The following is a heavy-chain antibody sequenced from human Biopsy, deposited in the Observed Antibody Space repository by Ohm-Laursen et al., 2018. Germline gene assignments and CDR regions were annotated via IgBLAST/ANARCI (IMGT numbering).Heavy chain of an antibody. CDR1: GGSISDSTYH. V-gene: IGHV4-39*01. D-gene: IGHD3-3*01. CDR2: IYYSGNT. CDR3: ARQVDFWSGYVDY. Sequence: SDPLSLTCTVSGGSISDSTYHWGWIRQSPGKGLEWIGNIYYSGNTDYSPSLKSRVTISVDTSNNQFSLKLRPVTAADTAVYYCARQVDFWSGYVDYWGQGTLVAVSS. J-gene: IGHJ4*02.